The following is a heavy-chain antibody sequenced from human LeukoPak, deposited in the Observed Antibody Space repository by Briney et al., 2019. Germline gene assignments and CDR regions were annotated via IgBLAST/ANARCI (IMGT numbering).Heavy chain of an antibody. Sequence: SETLSLTCTVSIYSFSSGYHWGWVRQSPGKGLEWIGCIYYRGNTYYNPSLKSRVTISLDTSKNQFSLKLTSVTAAETAIYYCARDRGYYTFDYWGQGTLVTVSS. V-gene: IGHV4-38-2*02. CDR2: IYYRGNT. J-gene: IGHJ4*02. CDR1: IYSFSSGYH. CDR3: ARDRGYYTFDY. D-gene: IGHD3-3*01.